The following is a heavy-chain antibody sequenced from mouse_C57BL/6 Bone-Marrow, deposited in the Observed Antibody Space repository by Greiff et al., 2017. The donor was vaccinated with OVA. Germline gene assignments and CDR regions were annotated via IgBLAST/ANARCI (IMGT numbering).Heavy chain of an antibody. J-gene: IGHJ3*01. V-gene: IGHV14-4*01. CDR2: IDTENGDT. CDR1: GFNITDDY. Sequence: EVKLQQSGAELVRPGASVKLSCTASGFNITDDYMNWVKQRPEQGLEWIGWIDTENGDTEYASKFKGQVTITADTSTNTVYLQLISLTSEDTSIYYCTSDGYYWFAYGGQGTLVTVSA. CDR3: TSDGYYWFAY. D-gene: IGHD2-3*01.